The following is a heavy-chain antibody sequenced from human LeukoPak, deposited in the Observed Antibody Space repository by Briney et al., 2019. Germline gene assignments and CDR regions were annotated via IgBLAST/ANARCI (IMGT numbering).Heavy chain of an antibody. CDR3: ARTGSSSGYFDY. J-gene: IGHJ4*02. Sequence: SVTVSCKASGGTFSSYAISWVRQAPGQGLEWMGRIIPILGIANYAQKFQGRVTITADKSTSTAYMELSSLRSEDTAVYYCARTGSSSGYFDYWGQGTLVTVSS. D-gene: IGHD6-6*01. CDR2: IIPILGIA. V-gene: IGHV1-69*04. CDR1: GGTFSSYA.